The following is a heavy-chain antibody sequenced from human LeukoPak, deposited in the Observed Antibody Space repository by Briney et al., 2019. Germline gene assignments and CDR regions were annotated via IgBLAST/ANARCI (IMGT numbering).Heavy chain of an antibody. D-gene: IGHD3-3*01. CDR3: ARDPEGHGYYFDY. CDR2: INHSGST. Sequence: TSETLSLTCAVYGGSFSGYYWSWIRQPPGKGLEWIGEINHSGSTNYNPSLKSRVSMSVDTSKNQFSLKLSSVTAADTAVYYCARDPEGHGYYFDYWGQGALVTVSS. CDR1: GGSFSGYY. V-gene: IGHV4-34*01. J-gene: IGHJ4*02.